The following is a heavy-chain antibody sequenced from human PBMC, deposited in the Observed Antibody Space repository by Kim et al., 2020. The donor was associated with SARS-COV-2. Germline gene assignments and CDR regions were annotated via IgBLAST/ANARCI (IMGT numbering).Heavy chain of an antibody. V-gene: IGHV3-9*01. CDR2: ISGNSVNM. CDR3: AKSSRGSYRTLDY. D-gene: IGHD3-16*02. CDR1: GFTFDDYV. Sequence: GGSLRLSCAASGFTFDDYVMHWVRQAPGKGLEWVSGISGNSVNMGYADSVKGRFTISRDNAKNSLYLLMNSLRAEDTALYYCAKSSRGSYRTLDYWGQGTQVTVSS. J-gene: IGHJ4*02.